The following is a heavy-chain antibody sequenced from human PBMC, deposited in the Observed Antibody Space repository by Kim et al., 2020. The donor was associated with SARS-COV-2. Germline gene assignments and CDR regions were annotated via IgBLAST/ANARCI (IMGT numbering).Heavy chain of an antibody. CDR3: AASLVYSSSWRYYYYGMDV. J-gene: IGHJ6*02. CDR1: GGSISSYY. D-gene: IGHD6-13*01. Sequence: SETLSLTCTVSGGSISSYYWSWIRQPPGKGLEWIGYIYYSGSTNYNPSLTSRVTISVDTSKNQFSLKLSSVTAADTAVYYCAASLVYSSSWRYYYYGMDVWGQGTTVTVSS. V-gene: IGHV4-59*08. CDR2: IYYSGST.